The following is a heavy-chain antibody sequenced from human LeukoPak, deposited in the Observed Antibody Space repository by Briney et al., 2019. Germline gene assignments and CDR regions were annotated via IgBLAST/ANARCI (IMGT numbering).Heavy chain of an antibody. V-gene: IGHV1-18*01. J-gene: IGHJ1*01. Sequence: ASVKVSCKTSGYTFSSYGFSWVRQAPGQGPEWMGWISPYNGNTHIAQKFQGRVTMTTDTSTSTAYMELRSLRSDDTAVYYCAREPSAGRYLQHWGQGTLVTVFS. CDR1: GYTFSSYG. CDR3: AREPSAGRYLQH. CDR2: ISPYNGNT. D-gene: IGHD1-26*01.